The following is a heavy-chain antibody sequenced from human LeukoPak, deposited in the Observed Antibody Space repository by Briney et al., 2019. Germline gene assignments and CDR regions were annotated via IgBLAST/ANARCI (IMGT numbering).Heavy chain of an antibody. D-gene: IGHD7-27*01. V-gene: IGHV1-2*02. CDR2: IHPNSGDI. Sequence: ASVKVYCKASGYSFTDHFLHWLRQAPGQGLEWMGWIHPNSGDINYAQRFQGRVSLTRDTSISTAYMELSSLRSDDTAVYYCARDHNWGPDYWGQGTLVSVSS. CDR1: GYSFTDHF. CDR3: ARDHNWGPDY. J-gene: IGHJ4*02.